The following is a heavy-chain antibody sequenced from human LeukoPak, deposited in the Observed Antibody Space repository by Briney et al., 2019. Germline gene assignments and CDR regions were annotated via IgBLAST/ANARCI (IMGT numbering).Heavy chain of an antibody. CDR1: GGSIISYY. J-gene: IGHJ6*02. D-gene: IGHD6-19*01. CDR3: ARHDRIPVAGSDYCYPMDV. CDR2: IYYRGST. Sequence: LESLALTCTVAGGSIISYYWSWMRQPPGKELEWIAYIYYRGSTKTNDNPSLKSRVTISIDTAKNQFSLKLTSVTAADTAVYYCARHDRIPVAGSDYCYPMDVWGQGTTVTVSS. V-gene: IGHV4-59*08.